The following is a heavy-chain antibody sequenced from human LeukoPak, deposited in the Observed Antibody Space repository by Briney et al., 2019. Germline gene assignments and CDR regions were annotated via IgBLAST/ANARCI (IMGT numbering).Heavy chain of an antibody. V-gene: IGHV1-2*02. CDR2: INPNGGGT. D-gene: IGHD3-22*01. CDR3: ARDGGFYYDSSGYNI. J-gene: IGHJ4*02. CDR1: GYTFTDYY. Sequence: ASVKVSCKASGYTFTDYYMHWVRQAPGQGLEWMGWINPNGGGTKYAQKFQGRVSMTRDTSISTAYMQLSRLTSDDTAVYFCARDGGFYYDSSGYNIWGQGTLVTVSS.